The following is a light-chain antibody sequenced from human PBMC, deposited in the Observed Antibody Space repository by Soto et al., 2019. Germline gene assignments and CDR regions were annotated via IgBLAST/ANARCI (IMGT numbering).Light chain of an antibody. CDR3: CSYAGSSTPFV. V-gene: IGLV2-23*02. J-gene: IGLJ1*01. CDR1: SGDIGSYNL. Sequence: QSVLTQPASVSGSPGQSITISCTGTSGDIGSYNLVSWYQHHPGKAPQLMIYEVNKRPSGVSDRFSGSKSGNTASLTISGFQSEDETDYYCCSYAGSSTPFVFGTGTKVTVL. CDR2: EVN.